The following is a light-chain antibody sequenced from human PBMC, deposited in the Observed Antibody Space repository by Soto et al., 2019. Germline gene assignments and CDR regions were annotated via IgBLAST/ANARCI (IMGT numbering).Light chain of an antibody. CDR1: QSVSSSH. CDR3: QQYGSSPRT. V-gene: IGKV3-20*01. J-gene: IGKJ1*01. CDR2: GAS. Sequence: EIVLTQSPGTLSLSPGGRATVSCRSSQSVSSSHLAWYQQKPGQAPRLLISGASSRATGIPDRFTGSGSGTDFTLTISRLEPEDFAVYYCQQYGSSPRTFGQGTKVDIK.